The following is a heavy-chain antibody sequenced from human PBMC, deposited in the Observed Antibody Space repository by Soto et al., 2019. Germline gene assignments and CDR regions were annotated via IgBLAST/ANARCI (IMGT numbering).Heavy chain of an antibody. D-gene: IGHD6-13*01. CDR1: GFTFDDYT. Sequence: PGGSLRLSCAAPGFTFDDYTMHWVRQAPGKGLEWVSQIRRDGDITYYVDSVKGRFTISRDNSKNSLYLQMHNLRVEDTAVYFCATGGRDSSLDYWGQGTLVTVSS. V-gene: IGHV3-43*01. CDR3: ATGGRDSSLDY. CDR2: IRRDGDIT. J-gene: IGHJ4*02.